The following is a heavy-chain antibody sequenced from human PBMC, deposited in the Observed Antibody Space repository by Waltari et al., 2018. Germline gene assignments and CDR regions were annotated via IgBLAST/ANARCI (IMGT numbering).Heavy chain of an antibody. V-gene: IGHV3-23*01. CDR2: ITGRGSNT. D-gene: IGHD6-19*01. Sequence: EVQLLESGGGLAQPGGSLRLSCAASGFTLSDYVMTWVRQTPGKGLEGVSSITGRGSNTYYADSVKGRFSISRDNSKNTLYLQMDSLRVGDTAMYYCARGYLRGWEQIGHWGQGTLVTVSS. J-gene: IGHJ1*01. CDR1: GFTLSDYV. CDR3: ARGYLRGWEQIGH.